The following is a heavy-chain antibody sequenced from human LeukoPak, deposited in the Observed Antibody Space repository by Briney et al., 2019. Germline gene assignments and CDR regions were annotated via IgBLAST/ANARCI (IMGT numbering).Heavy chain of an antibody. Sequence: GGSLRLSCAASGFTFSSYGMHWVRQAPGKGLEWVAVIWYDGSNKYYADSVKGRFTISRDNSKHTLYLQMNSLRAEDTAVYYCVAAITSYYYYGMDVWGQGTTVTVSS. CDR1: GFTFSSYG. J-gene: IGHJ6*02. D-gene: IGHD2-2*02. CDR3: VAAITSYYYYGMDV. CDR2: IWYDGSNK. V-gene: IGHV3-33*01.